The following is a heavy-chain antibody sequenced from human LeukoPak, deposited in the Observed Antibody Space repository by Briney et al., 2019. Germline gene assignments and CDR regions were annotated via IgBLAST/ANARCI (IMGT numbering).Heavy chain of an antibody. Sequence: PSETLSLTCAVYGGSFSGYYWTWIRQPPGKGLEWIGEINHSGSTNYNPSLKSRATISVDTSKNQFSLKLSSVTAADTAVYYCARGFGYGDYAVDYWGQGTLVTVSS. V-gene: IGHV4-34*01. D-gene: IGHD4-17*01. J-gene: IGHJ4*02. CDR3: ARGFGYGDYAVDY. CDR2: INHSGST. CDR1: GGSFSGYY.